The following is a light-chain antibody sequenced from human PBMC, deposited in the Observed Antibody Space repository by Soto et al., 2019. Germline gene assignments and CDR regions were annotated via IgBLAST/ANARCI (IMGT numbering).Light chain of an antibody. CDR3: GTCDSGLSAMV. V-gene: IGLV1-51*01. CDR2: DKN. J-gene: IGLJ2*01. CDR1: SSNIGNNY. Sequence: QSVLTQPPSVSAAPGQKVTISCSGSSSNIGNNYVSWYQQLPGTAPNLLIYDKNKRPSGIPDRFSGSKSGTSATLGITGLQTGDEADYYCGTCDSGLSAMVFGAGTKLAVL.